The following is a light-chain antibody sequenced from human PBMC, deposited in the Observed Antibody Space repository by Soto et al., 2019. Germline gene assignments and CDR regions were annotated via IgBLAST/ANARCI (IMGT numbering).Light chain of an antibody. CDR1: QNIVNY. CDR2: GAS. CDR3: QQSYSAPLT. Sequence: DIQMTQSPSSLSASVGDRVTITCRASQNIVNYLNWYQRKPGKAPKLLIYGASSLQRGVPSRFSGSGSGTDFTLTISTLQPEDFATFYCQQSYSAPLTFGGGTKVEIK. J-gene: IGKJ4*01. V-gene: IGKV1-39*01.